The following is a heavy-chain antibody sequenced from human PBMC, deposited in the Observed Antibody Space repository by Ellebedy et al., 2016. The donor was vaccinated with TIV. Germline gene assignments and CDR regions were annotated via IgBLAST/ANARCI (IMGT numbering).Heavy chain of an antibody. D-gene: IGHD2-15*01. CDR2: IRSTGSDK. CDR3: SGGWSTPDS. Sequence: GESLKISCVASGFTFSNYNMNWVRQSPGKGLEWVSSIRSTGSDKYYAESVKGRFTISRDNAQVTLFLQMNSLRAEDTAVYFCSGGWSTPDSWGQGTLVIVSS. J-gene: IGHJ4*02. CDR1: GFTFSNYN. V-gene: IGHV3-21*06.